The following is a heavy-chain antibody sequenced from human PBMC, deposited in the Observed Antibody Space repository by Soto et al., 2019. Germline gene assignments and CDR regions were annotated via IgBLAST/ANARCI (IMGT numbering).Heavy chain of an antibody. CDR1: GYSFTTYW. V-gene: IGHV5-10-1*01. CDR2: IDPSDSYT. J-gene: IGHJ6*02. CDR3: ARLPHSSSWYSYYYGMDV. D-gene: IGHD6-13*01. Sequence: LXGALKISCKGYGYSFTTYWISWVRQMPGKGLEWMGRIDPSDSYTNYSPSFQGHVTISAYKSISTAYLQWSSLKASDTAMYYCARLPHSSSWYSYYYGMDVWGQGTTVTGSS.